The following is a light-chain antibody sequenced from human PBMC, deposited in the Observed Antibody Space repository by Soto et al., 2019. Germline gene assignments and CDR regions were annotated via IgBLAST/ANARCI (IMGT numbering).Light chain of an antibody. CDR1: QSVSSY. J-gene: IGKJ5*01. Sequence: EIVLTQSPATLSLSPGERATLSCRASQSVSSYLAWYQQKPGEAPRLLIYDASNSATGIPARFSGSVSGTDFTLTISSLEPEDFAVYYCQQRSNWPPITFGQVTLLEIK. CDR3: QQRSNWPPIT. V-gene: IGKV3-11*01. CDR2: DAS.